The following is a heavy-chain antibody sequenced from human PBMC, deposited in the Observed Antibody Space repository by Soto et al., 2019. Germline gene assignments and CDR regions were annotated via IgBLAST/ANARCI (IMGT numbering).Heavy chain of an antibody. CDR2: ISDNGANT. J-gene: IGHJ4*02. CDR1: GFTFSNYA. CDR3: ARAIGADSLDS. D-gene: IGHD6-25*01. Sequence: PGGSLRLSCIASGFTFSNYAMSWVRRAPGKGLEWVSTISDNGANTFIGDSMKDHFDISRDNSKNTVFLHMSTVRAEDTAIYYCARAIGADSLDSWGKGTLAT. V-gene: IGHV3-23*01.